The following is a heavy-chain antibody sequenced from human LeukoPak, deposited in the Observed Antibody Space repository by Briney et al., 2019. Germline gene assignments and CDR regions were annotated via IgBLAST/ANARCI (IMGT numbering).Heavy chain of an antibody. D-gene: IGHD5/OR15-5a*01. CDR1: GXTFSSYA. V-gene: IGHV3-23*01. J-gene: IGHJ4*02. Sequence: PGGSLRLSWAASGXTFSSYAMTWVRQAPGKGLEWVSSISDRDHNTYYADSVKGRFTISRDNSKNTLYLQMNSLRAEDTAVYYCAKGGLSRAGLDFWGQGTLVTVSS. CDR3: AKGGLSRAGLDF. CDR2: ISDRDHNT.